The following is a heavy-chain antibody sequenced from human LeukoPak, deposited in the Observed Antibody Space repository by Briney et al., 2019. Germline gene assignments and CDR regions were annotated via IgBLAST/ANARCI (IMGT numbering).Heavy chain of an antibody. CDR3: ARDGGLVEAAGDY. J-gene: IGHJ4*02. Sequence: PGGSLTLSCAASGNRFSSFWMSWVRQAPGKGLERVANIKEDGSVKYYVDSVKGRFTISRDNAKNSLYLQMNSLRAEDTAVYYCARDGGLVEAAGDYWVQGTLVTVSS. CDR1: GNRFSSFW. V-gene: IGHV3-7*05. D-gene: IGHD6-13*01. CDR2: IKEDGSVK.